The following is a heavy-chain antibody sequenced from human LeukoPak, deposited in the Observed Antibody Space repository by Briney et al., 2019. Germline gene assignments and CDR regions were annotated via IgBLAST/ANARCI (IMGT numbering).Heavy chain of an antibody. V-gene: IGHV3-48*01. CDR2: ISSSSSTI. D-gene: IGHD4-23*01. Sequence: PGGSLRLSCTASGFTFSSYSMNWVRQAPGKGLEWVSYISSSSSTIYYADSVKGRFTISRDNAKNSLYLQMNSLRAEDTAVYYCARDHENYGGNSNAFDIWGQGTMVTVSS. CDR1: GFTFSSYS. J-gene: IGHJ3*02. CDR3: ARDHENYGGNSNAFDI.